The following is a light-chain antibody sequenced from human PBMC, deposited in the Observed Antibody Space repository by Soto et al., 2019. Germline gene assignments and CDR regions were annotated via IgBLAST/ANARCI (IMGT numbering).Light chain of an antibody. Sequence: EIVLTQSPGTLSLSPGERATLSCRASQSVSNNYLAWYQQKPGQGPRLLIYGASSRATGIPDRFSGSGSGTDFTLTISSLQPEDFAVYSCQQYNTWPLTFGQGTKVDIK. CDR3: QQYNTWPLT. CDR1: QSVSNNY. CDR2: GAS. J-gene: IGKJ1*01. V-gene: IGKV3-20*01.